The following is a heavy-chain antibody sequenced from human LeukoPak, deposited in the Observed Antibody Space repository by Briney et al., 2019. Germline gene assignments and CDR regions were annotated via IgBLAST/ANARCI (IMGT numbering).Heavy chain of an antibody. D-gene: IGHD3-10*01. J-gene: IGHJ4*02. CDR3: ARGQWFRAF. CDR1: GGSISSYS. CDR2: IYSSGST. V-gene: IGHV4-59*12. Sequence: PSETLSLTFTVSGGSISSYSWSWIRQPPGKGLEWIGYIYSSGSTNYNPSLKSRVTISVDTSKNQFSLKMNSVTAADTAVYYCARGQWFRAFWSRGTPVTVSS.